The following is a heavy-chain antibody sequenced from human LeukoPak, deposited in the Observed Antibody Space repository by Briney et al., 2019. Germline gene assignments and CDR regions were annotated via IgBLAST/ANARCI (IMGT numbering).Heavy chain of an antibody. CDR3: ARATTIFGVVTHFDY. D-gene: IGHD3-3*01. J-gene: IGHJ4*02. CDR1: GFTFSSDS. V-gene: IGHV3-21*01. CDR2: ISSSRSYI. Sequence: PGGALRLSCAASGFTFSSDSMNGVREGPGKGLEWGSAISSSRSYIYYADSVKGRFTISSDNAKNSLYLQMNRLRAEDTAVYYCARATTIFGVVTHFDYWGQGTLVTVSS.